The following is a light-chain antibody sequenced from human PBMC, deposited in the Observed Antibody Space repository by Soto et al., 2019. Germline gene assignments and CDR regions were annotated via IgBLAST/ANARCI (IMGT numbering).Light chain of an antibody. CDR2: GAS. J-gene: IGKJ1*01. CDR3: EQYGSSGK. CDR1: HRVISD. V-gene: IGKV3-20*01. Sequence: EIVMTQSQAPLSVSPGERATLSFSPSHRVISDLAWYQQKLGQTPRLLNYGASNRATGIPDRFSGSGSGKDFTHTICSLEPEDFAVYYCEQYGSSGKFGQGTKVDIK.